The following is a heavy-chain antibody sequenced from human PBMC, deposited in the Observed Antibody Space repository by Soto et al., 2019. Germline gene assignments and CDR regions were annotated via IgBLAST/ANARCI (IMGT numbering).Heavy chain of an antibody. V-gene: IGHV1-18*01. CDR1: GYPFTGYG. D-gene: IGHD1-20*01. Sequence: ASVKVSCKASGYPFTGYGISWVRQAPGQGLEWMGWISPYNGNTNYAQKLQGRVTMTTDTSTSTAYMELSSLRSDDTAVYYCASYNQRGYYGMDVWGQGTTVTVSS. J-gene: IGHJ6*02. CDR3: ASYNQRGYYGMDV. CDR2: ISPYNGNT.